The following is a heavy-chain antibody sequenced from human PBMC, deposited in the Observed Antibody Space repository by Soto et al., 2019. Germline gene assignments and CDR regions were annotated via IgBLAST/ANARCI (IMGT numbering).Heavy chain of an antibody. V-gene: IGHV4-34*01. D-gene: IGHD3-3*01. CDR2: INHSGST. CDR1: GGSFSGYY. Sequence: PSETLSLTCAVYGGSFSGYYWSWIRQPPGKGLEWIGEINHSGSTNYNPSLKSRVTISVDTSKNQFSLKLSSVTAADTAVYYCARALITIFGVVTPASRHYLDYWGQGTLVTVSS. CDR3: ARALITIFGVVTPASRHYLDY. J-gene: IGHJ4*02.